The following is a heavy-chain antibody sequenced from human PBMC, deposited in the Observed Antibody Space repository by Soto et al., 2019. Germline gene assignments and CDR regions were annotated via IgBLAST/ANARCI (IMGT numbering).Heavy chain of an antibody. V-gene: IGHV3-21*01. D-gene: IGHD2-15*01. J-gene: IGHJ5*02. CDR1: GFTFSSYS. Sequence: GGSLRLSCAASGFTFSSYSMNWVRQAPGKGLEWVSSISSSSSYIYYADSVKGRFTISRDNAKNSLYLQMNSLRAEDTAVYYCATGPVLGYCSGGSCYNWFDRWGQGTLVTVSS. CDR2: ISSSSSYI. CDR3: ATGPVLGYCSGGSCYNWFDR.